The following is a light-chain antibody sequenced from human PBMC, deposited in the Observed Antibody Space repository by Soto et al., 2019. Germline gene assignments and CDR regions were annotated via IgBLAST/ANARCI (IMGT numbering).Light chain of an antibody. J-gene: IGKJ5*01. CDR2: AAS. Sequence: DIQMTQSPSSLSASVGDRVTIICQASQDITNYLNRYQQKPGKSPKLLIYAASHLETVVPSRFSGSGSGTHFSFTINTLQPEDIATYYCQQYDNVPFTFGQGTRLEMK. V-gene: IGKV1-33*01. CDR1: QDITNY. CDR3: QQYDNVPFT.